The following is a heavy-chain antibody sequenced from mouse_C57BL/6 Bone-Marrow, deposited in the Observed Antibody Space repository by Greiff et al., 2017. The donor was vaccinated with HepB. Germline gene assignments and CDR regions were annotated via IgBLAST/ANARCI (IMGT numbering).Heavy chain of an antibody. Sequence: EVQLVESGGGLVKPGGSLKLSCAASGFTFSSYAMSWVRQTPEKRLEWVATISNGGGYTYYPDNVKGRFTISRDNAKINLYLHMSHLKSEDTAMYYCARGNCCFAYWGQGTLVTVSA. CDR3: ARGNCCFAY. CDR2: ISNGGGYT. V-gene: IGHV5-4*01. J-gene: IGHJ3*01. CDR1: GFTFSSYA.